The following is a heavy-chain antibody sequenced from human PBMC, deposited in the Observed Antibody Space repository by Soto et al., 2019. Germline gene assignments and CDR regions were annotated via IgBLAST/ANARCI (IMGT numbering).Heavy chain of an antibody. D-gene: IGHD3-10*01. CDR3: ARGDRGGSGSPASYYYSGVDV. CDR1: GFTFSSYA. CDR2: VSAVGDMQ. Sequence: DVQLLESGGHLVQPGGSLRLSCAASGFTFSSYAMSWVRQAPGKGLEWVSSVSAVGDMQYYSDSVNGRFTISRDNSNNALFLQMNCLRIEDTALYSCARGDRGGSGSPASYYYSGVDVWGQGTTVTVS. J-gene: IGHJ6*02. V-gene: IGHV3-23*01.